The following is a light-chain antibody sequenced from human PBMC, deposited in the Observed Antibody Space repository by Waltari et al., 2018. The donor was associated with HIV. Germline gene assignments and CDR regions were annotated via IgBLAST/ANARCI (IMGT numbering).Light chain of an antibody. J-gene: IGLJ1*01. CDR1: DSTLGSNT. V-gene: IGLV1-44*01. Sequence: QSVLTQPPSASGTPGQRVVISCSGRDSTLGSNTIKWFQQLPGSAPKVLVYSDDHRPSGVPDRFSGSKSGTSAALAISGVQSEDEADYYCAAWDDSLNAYVFGSGTKVTVL. CDR2: SDD. CDR3: AAWDDSLNAYV.